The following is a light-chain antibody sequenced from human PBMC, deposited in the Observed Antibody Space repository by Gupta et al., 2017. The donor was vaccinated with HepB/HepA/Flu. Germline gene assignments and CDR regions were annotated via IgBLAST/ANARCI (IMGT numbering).Light chain of an antibody. CDR1: SSNIEDNT. CDR2: NKN. CDR3: AAWDDSLNAWV. Sequence: SVLTQPPSPSGRSGPRITLSCSGSSSNIEDNTVNWSQQLPGTAPKLLIYNKNQRPSGVPDRFSGSKSGTSSSLAIRGLQSEDEADYYCAAWDDSLNAWVFGGGTKLTVL. V-gene: IGLV1-44*01. J-gene: IGLJ3*02.